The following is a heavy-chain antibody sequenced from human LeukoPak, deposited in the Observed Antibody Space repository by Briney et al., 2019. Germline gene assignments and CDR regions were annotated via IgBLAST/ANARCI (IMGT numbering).Heavy chain of an antibody. Sequence: PSETLSLTCAVYGGSFSGYYWSWIRQPPGKGLEWIGEINHSGSTNYNPSLKSRVTISVDTSKNQFSLKLSSVTAADTAVYYCARALWSGPVYYGMDVWGQGTTVTVSS. CDR2: INHSGST. D-gene: IGHD3-10*01. V-gene: IGHV4-34*01. CDR1: GGSFSGYY. CDR3: ARALWSGPVYYGMDV. J-gene: IGHJ6*02.